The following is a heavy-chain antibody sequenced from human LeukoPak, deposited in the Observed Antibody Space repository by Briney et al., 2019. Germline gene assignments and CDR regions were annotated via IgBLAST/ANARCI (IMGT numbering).Heavy chain of an antibody. J-gene: IGHJ4*02. Sequence: SQTLSLTCALSGGSISSGDNSWSWIRQPPGKGLEWIGYIHHTGSTYYNPSLKSRVTISIDRSKNHFSLNLSSVTAADTAVYYCASLDSSGAYGYYFDYWGQGTLVTVSS. V-gene: IGHV4-30-2*01. CDR1: GGSISSGDNS. CDR3: ASLDSSGAYGYYFDY. CDR2: IHHTGST. D-gene: IGHD3-22*01.